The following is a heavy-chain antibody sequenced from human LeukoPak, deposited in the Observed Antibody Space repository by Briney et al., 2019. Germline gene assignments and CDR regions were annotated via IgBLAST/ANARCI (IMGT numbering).Heavy chain of an antibody. J-gene: IGHJ4*02. CDR1: GYTFTSYY. D-gene: IGHD4-11*01. CDR2: INPSGGST. V-gene: IGHV1-46*01. CDR3: ARDATQNSNYGSPFDY. Sequence: ASVKVSCKASGYTFTSYYMHWVRQAPGQGLEWMGIINPSGGSTSYAQKFQGRVTMTRDMSTSTVYMELSSLRSEDTAVYYCARDATQNSNYGSPFDYWGQGTLVTVSS.